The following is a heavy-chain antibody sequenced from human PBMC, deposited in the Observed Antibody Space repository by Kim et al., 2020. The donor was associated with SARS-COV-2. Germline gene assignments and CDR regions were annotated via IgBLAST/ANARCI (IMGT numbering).Heavy chain of an antibody. D-gene: IGHD2-15*01. V-gene: IGHV3-7*01. CDR2: VNQDESEK. J-gene: IGHJ6*02. CDR3: ASDGRYCSGARCRDYGLGG. Sequence: GGSLRLSCTGSGFTFSDYWMTWIRQAPGKGPEWVANVNQDESEKYYAASVKGRFIISRDNTKNSLYLEMNSLRVDDTHVYFCASDGRYCSGARCRDYGLGGWGQGTTVTV. CDR1: GFTFSDYW.